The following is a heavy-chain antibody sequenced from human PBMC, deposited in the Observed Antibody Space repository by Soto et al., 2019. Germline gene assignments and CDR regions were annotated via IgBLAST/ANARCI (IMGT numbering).Heavy chain of an antibody. Sequence: PSETLSLTCTVSGGSISSGGYYWSWIRQHPGKGLEWIGYIYYSGSTYYNPSLKSRVTISVDTSKNQFSLKLSSVTAADTAVYYCARLSTTVTTMATAYYYCYYGMDVWGQGTTVTVSS. CDR2: IYYSGST. CDR3: ARLSTTVTTMATAYYYCYYGMDV. V-gene: IGHV4-31*03. CDR1: GGSISSGGYY. D-gene: IGHD4-4*01. J-gene: IGHJ6*02.